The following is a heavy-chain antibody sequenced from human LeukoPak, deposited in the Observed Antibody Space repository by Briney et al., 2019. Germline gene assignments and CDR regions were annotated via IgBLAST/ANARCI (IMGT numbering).Heavy chain of an antibody. D-gene: IGHD3-22*01. V-gene: IGHV3-23*01. Sequence: GGSLRLSCAASGFTFSSYAMSWVRQAPGKGLEWVSAISGSGGSTYYADSVKGRFTISRDNSKTTLYLQMNSLRVEDTAIYYCTKTYYFDTSGSDWWGQGTLVTVSS. CDR3: TKTYYFDTSGSDW. J-gene: IGHJ4*02. CDR2: ISGSGGST. CDR1: GFTFSSYA.